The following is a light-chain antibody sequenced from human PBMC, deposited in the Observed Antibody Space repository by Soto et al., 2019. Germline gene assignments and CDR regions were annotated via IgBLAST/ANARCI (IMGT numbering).Light chain of an antibody. CDR2: AAS. CDR1: QSVSSK. CDR3: QPYNNWPGT. V-gene: IGKV3-15*01. Sequence: EIVLTQSPGTLSVSPGERATLSCRASQSVSSKLAWYQQKPGQAPRLLFYAASTGATGIPARFSGSGSETEFTLSISSLQSEDFAVYYCQPYNNWPGTFGQGTKVEIK. J-gene: IGKJ1*01.